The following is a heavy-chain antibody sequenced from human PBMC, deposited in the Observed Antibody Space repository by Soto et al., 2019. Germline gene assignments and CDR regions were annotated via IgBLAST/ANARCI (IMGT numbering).Heavy chain of an antibody. CDR2: IYYSGST. CDR3: PSSIAGARQRSIAL. D-gene: IGHD6-19*01. Sequence: SQTLSLTCTGSGGSISRYYWSLIRQPPGKGLEWIGYIYYSGSTNYNPSLKSRVTISVDTSKNQFSLKLSSVTAAGPAVYYCPSSIAGARQRSIALWCQGTLVTV. J-gene: IGHJ5*02. V-gene: IGHV4-59*12. CDR1: GGSISRYY.